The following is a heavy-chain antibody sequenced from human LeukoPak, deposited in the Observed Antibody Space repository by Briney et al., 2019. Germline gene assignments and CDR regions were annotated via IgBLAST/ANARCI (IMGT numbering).Heavy chain of an antibody. CDR3: AKSMSYSSSWFDY. J-gene: IGHJ4*02. CDR2: ISWNSGSI. Sequence: GGSLRLSCAASGFTFDDYAMHWVRQAPGKGLEWVSGISWNSGSIGYADSVKGRFTISRDNAKNSLCLQMNSLRAEDTALYYCAKSMSYSSSWFDYWGQGTLVTVSS. CDR1: GFTFDDYA. D-gene: IGHD6-13*01. V-gene: IGHV3-9*01.